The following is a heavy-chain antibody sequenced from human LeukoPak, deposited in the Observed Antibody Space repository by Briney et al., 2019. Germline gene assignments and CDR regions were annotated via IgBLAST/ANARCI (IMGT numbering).Heavy chain of an antibody. CDR3: ARGRRYYDSSGYYYFDY. Sequence: SETLSLTCTVSGGSISSSSYYWGWIRQPPGKGLEWIGSIYYSGSTYYNPSLKSRVTISVDTSKNQFSLKLSSVTAADTAVYYCARGRRYYDSSGYYYFDYWGQGTLVTVSS. V-gene: IGHV4-39*01. J-gene: IGHJ4*02. D-gene: IGHD3-22*01. CDR1: GGSISSSSYY. CDR2: IYYSGST.